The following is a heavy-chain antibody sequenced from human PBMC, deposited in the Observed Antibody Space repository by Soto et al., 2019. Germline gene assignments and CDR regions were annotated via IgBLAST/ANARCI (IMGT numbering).Heavy chain of an antibody. Sequence: SETLSLTCTVSGGSISSSSYYWGWIRQPPGKWLEWIGSIYYSGSTYYNPSLKSRVTISVDTSKNQFSLKLSSVTAADTALYYCAKGRSYYYYYGVDVWGQGTTVTVSS. CDR3: AKGRSYYYYYGVDV. V-gene: IGHV4-39*01. CDR2: IYYSGST. CDR1: GGSISSSSYY. J-gene: IGHJ6*02.